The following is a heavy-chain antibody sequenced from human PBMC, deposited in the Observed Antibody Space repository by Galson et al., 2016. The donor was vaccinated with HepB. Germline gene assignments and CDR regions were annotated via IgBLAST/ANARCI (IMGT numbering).Heavy chain of an antibody. CDR1: GLTFSNYG. D-gene: IGHD6-13*01. Sequence: SLRLSCAASGLTFSNYGMHWVRQAPGKGLEWVAVIWYDGSNKYYAASVKGRFTISRDNSKNTLYLQMNSLRAEDTAVYYCARGYSSNWYLYYFDYWGQGTLVTVSS. J-gene: IGHJ4*02. CDR2: IWYDGSNK. CDR3: ARGYSSNWYLYYFDY. V-gene: IGHV3-33*01.